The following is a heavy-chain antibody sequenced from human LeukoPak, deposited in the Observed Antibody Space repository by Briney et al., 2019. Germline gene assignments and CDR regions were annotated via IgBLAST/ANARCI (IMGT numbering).Heavy chain of an antibody. D-gene: IGHD5-18*01. V-gene: IGHV3-74*01. Sequence: GGSLRLSCAASGFTSSNHWMHWVRQAPGKGLMWVSRINRDGSRTDYADSVKGRFTISRDDAKNTLYLQVNSLRAEDTAVYFCARGGSDTAMAHDYWGQGTLVTVSS. CDR1: GFTSSNHW. CDR3: ARGGSDTAMAHDY. J-gene: IGHJ4*02. CDR2: INRDGSRT.